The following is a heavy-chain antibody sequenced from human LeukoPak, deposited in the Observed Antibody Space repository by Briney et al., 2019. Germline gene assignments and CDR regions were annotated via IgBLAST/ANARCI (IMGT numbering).Heavy chain of an antibody. D-gene: IGHD1-26*01. CDR2: INPNSGGT. V-gene: IGHV1-2*02. Sequence: GASVKVSCKASGYTFTSYDINWVRQATGQGLEWMGWINPNSGGTNYAQKFQGRVTMTRDTSISTAYMELSRLRSDDTAVYYCARGPPVGATQFGNDYWGQGTLVTVSS. J-gene: IGHJ4*02. CDR1: GYTFTSYD. CDR3: ARGPPVGATQFGNDY.